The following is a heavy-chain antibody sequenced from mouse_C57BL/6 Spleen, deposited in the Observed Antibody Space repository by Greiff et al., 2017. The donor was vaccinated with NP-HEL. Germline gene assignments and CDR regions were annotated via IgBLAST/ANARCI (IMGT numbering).Heavy chain of an antibody. CDR3: ARWHYGSSFDY. Sequence: QVQLQQSGAELVKPGASVKLSCKASGYTFTSYWMHWVKQRPGQGLEWIGMIHPNSGSTNYNEKFKSKATLTVDKSSSTAYMQLSRLTSGDSAVYYCARWHYGSSFDYWGQGTTLTVSS. J-gene: IGHJ2*01. CDR1: GYTFTSYW. V-gene: IGHV1-64*01. CDR2: IHPNSGST. D-gene: IGHD1-1*01.